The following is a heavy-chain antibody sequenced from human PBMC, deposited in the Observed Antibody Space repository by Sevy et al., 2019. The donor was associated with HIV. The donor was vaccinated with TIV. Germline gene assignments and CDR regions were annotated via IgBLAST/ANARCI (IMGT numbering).Heavy chain of an antibody. Sequence: SETLSLTCTVSGDSVSGGNYYWSWIRQPPVKGLEWIGYIYYSGSTNYNPSLKSRVTISINTSKNQFSLRLTSVTAADTAVYYCARGLFDYWGQGTLVTVSS. CDR1: GDSVSGGNYY. CDR2: IYYSGST. CDR3: ARGLFDY. J-gene: IGHJ4*02. V-gene: IGHV4-61*01.